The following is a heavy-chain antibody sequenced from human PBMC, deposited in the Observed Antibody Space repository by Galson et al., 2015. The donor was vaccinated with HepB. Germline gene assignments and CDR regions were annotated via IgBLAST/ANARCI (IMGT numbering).Heavy chain of an antibody. CDR3: ATIRVGFCITTSCKADDFDI. CDR2: INPYNGNT. D-gene: IGHD2-2*01. V-gene: IGHV1-18*04. J-gene: IGHJ3*02. CDR1: GYTFTSYG. Sequence: CKASGYTFTSYGISWVRQAPGQGLEWVGWINPYNGNTNYAQKFQDRVTMTRDTSTSTVYMQLSSLRSEDTAVYYCATIRVGFCITTSCKADDFDIWGQGTMVTVSS.